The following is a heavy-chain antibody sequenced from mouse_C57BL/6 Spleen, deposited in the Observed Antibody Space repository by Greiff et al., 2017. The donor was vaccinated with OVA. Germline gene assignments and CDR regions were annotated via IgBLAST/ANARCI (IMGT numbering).Heavy chain of an antibody. V-gene: IGHV1-52*01. CDR3: ARRDDYDVRYFDV. CDR2: IDPSDSET. CDR1: GYTFTSYW. Sequence: QQSCKASGYTFTSYWMHWVKQRPIQGLEWIGNIDPSDSETHYNQKFKDKATLTVDKSSSTAYMQLSSLTSEDSAVYYCARRDDYDVRYFDVWGTGTTVTVSS. D-gene: IGHD2-4*01. J-gene: IGHJ1*03.